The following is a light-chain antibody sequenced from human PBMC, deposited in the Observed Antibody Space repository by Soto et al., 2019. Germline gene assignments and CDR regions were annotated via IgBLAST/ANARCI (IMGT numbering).Light chain of an antibody. CDR1: QGISSY. CDR2: AAS. Sequence: AIRMTQSPSSFSASTLDRVTITCRASQGISSYLAWYQQKPGKAPKLLIYAASTLQSGVPSRFSGSGSGTDFTLTISCLQSEDVATYYCQKYNSAPWTFGQGTKVDIK. J-gene: IGKJ1*01. V-gene: IGKV1-8*01. CDR3: QKYNSAPWT.